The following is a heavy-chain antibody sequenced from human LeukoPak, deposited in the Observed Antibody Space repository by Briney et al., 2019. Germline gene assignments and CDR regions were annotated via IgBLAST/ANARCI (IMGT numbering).Heavy chain of an antibody. V-gene: IGHV2-5*01. D-gene: IGHD3-22*01. J-gene: IGHJ4*02. CDR1: GFSLSTSGVG. Sequence: SGPTLVKPTQTLTLTCTFSGFSLSTSGVGVGWIRQPPGKALEWLALIYWNDDKRYSPSLKSRLTITKDTSKNQVVLTMTNMDPVDTATYYCAHSGHSPAYYDSSGSFDYWGQGTLVTVSS. CDR3: AHSGHSPAYYDSSGSFDY. CDR2: IYWNDDK.